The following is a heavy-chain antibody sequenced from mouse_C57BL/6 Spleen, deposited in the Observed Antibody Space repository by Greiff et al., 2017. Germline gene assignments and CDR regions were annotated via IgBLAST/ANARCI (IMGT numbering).Heavy chain of an antibody. CDR2: FDPNSGGT. J-gene: IGHJ1*03. Sequence: QVQLQQPGAELVKPGASVKLSCKASGYTFTSYWMHWVKQRPGRGLEWIGRFDPNSGGTKYNEKFKCKATLTVDKPSSTAYMQLSSLTSEDSAVYYCARNGYFNWYFDVWGTGTTVTVSS. CDR3: ARNGYFNWYFDV. V-gene: IGHV1-72*01. CDR1: GYTFTSYW. D-gene: IGHD2-3*01.